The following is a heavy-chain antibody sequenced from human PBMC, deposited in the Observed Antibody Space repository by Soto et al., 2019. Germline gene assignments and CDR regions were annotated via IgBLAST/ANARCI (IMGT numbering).Heavy chain of an antibody. CDR1: GGSVSSSSYY. CDR3: ARDKEGYCSSAPCPSNYGMDV. V-gene: IGHV4-39*02. Sequence: SETLSLTCPVSGGSVSSSSYYWGWVRQPPGKGLEWIGSVYYSGSTNYSPSLKSRVTISVDTSKKQFSLMLSSVTAADTAVYYCARDKEGYCSSAPCPSNYGMDVWGQGTTVTVSS. CDR2: VYYSGST. J-gene: IGHJ6*02. D-gene: IGHD2-2*01.